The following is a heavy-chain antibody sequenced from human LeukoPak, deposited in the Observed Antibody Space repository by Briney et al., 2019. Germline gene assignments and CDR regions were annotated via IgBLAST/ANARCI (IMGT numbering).Heavy chain of an antibody. V-gene: IGHV3-23*01. CDR2: ISGSGGST. CDR1: GFTFSSYA. Sequence: PGGSLRLSCAASGFTFSSYAMSWVRQAPGKGLEWVSAISGSGGSTYYADSVKGRFTISRDNSKNRLYLQMNSLRAGDTALYYCATIQNIVIIPSAYDYWGQGTLVTVSS. CDR3: ATIQNIVIIPSAYDY. D-gene: IGHD2/OR15-2a*01. J-gene: IGHJ4*02.